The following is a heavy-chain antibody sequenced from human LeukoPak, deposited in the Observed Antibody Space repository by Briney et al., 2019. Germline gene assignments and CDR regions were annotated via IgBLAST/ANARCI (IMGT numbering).Heavy chain of an antibody. J-gene: IGHJ6*03. V-gene: IGHV4-59*01. CDR3: ARRKAVAGTVYYYYMDV. CDR2: IYYSGST. CDR1: GGSISSYY. Sequence: SETLSLNCTVSGGSISSYYWSWIRQPPGKGLEWIGYIYYSGSTNYNPSLKSRVTISVDTSKNQFSLKLSSVTAADTAVYYCARRKAVAGTVYYYYMDVWGKGTTVTVSS. D-gene: IGHD6-19*01.